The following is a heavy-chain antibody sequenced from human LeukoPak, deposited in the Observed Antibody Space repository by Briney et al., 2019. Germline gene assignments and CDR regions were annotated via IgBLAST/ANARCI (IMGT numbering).Heavy chain of an antibody. D-gene: IGHD2-15*01. J-gene: IGHJ6*03. V-gene: IGHV3-21*01. CDR1: GFTFSSYS. CDR3: ARVLRYCSGGNCYSGGLGYMDV. CDR2: ISSSSSYI. Sequence: GGSLRLSCAASGFTFSSYSMNWVRQAPGKGLEWVSSISSSSSYIYYADSVKGRFTISRDNAKNSLYLQMNSLRAEDTAVYYCARVLRYCSGGNCYSGGLGYMDVWGKGTTVTISS.